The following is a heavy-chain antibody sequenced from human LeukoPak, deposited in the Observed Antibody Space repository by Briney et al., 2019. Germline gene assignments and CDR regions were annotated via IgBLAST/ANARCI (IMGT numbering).Heavy chain of an antibody. V-gene: IGHV4-34*01. CDR3: ARGYYDSSGYYH. Sequence: SETLSLTCAVYGGSFSGYYWSWIRQPPGKGLEWIGEINHSGSTNYNPSLKSRVTISVDTFKNQFSLKLSSVTAADTAVYYCARGYYDSSGYYHWGQGTLVTVSS. CDR2: INHSGST. J-gene: IGHJ5*02. D-gene: IGHD3-22*01. CDR1: GGSFSGYY.